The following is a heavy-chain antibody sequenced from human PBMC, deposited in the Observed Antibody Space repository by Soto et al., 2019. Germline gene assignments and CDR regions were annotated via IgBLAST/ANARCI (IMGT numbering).Heavy chain of an antibody. CDR3: ARVRCFNGLCHTADYGMDV. V-gene: IGHV1-69*01. Sequence: SGKVSCKASGNVFISYGINWVRQAPGQGLEWMGGIIPISGTTNYAQKFQGRVAITADESTDTVYMELSRLRSEDTAVYFCARVRCFNGLCHTADYGMDVWGQGTTVTVSS. D-gene: IGHD2-8*01. J-gene: IGHJ6*02. CDR1: GNVFISYG. CDR2: IIPISGTT.